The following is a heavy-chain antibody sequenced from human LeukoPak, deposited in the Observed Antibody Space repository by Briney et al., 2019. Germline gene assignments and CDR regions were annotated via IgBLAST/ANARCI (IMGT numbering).Heavy chain of an antibody. CDR1: GGSISSGGYS. D-gene: IGHD6-13*01. CDR2: IYYSGST. V-gene: IGHV4-31*03. CDR3: ARDLTLGYGSSWYHAFDI. Sequence: PSETLSLTCTVSGGSISSGGYSWSWIRQHPGKGLEWIGYIYYSGSTYYNPSLKSRVTISVDTSKNQFSLKLSSVTAADTAVYYCARDLTLGYGSSWYHAFDIWGQGTMVTVSS. J-gene: IGHJ3*02.